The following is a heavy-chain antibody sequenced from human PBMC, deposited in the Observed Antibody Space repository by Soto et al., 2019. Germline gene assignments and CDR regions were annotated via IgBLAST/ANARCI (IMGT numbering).Heavy chain of an antibody. CDR2: ISSSSSYI. J-gene: IGHJ5*02. D-gene: IGHD1-26*01. CDR3: ARGVVGALNWFDP. V-gene: IGHV3-21*01. CDR1: GFTFSSYS. Sequence: PGGSLRLSCAASGFTFSSYSMNWVRQAPGKGLEWVSSISSSSSYIYYADSVKGRFTISRDNAKNSLYLQMNSLRAEDTAVYYCARGVVGALNWFDPWGQGTLVTVSS.